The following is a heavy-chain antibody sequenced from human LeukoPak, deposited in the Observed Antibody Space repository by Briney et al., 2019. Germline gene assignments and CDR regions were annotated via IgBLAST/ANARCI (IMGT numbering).Heavy chain of an antibody. V-gene: IGHV1-69*05. J-gene: IGHJ4*02. CDR2: IIPIFGTA. CDR1: EGTFSSYA. Sequence: SVKVSCKEYEGTFSSYAISWVRQAPGQGLEWMGRIIPIFGTANYAQKFQGRVTITTDESTSTAYMELSSLRSEDTAVYYCAAPGGDDSSGYYYAFDYWGQGTVVTVSS. D-gene: IGHD3-22*01. CDR3: AAPGGDDSSGYYYAFDY.